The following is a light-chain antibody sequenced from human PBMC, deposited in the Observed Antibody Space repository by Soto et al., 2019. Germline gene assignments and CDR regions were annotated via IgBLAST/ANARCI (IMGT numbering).Light chain of an antibody. CDR3: QQYNSFSLIT. V-gene: IGKV1-5*01. CDR1: QSINNW. J-gene: IGKJ5*01. CDR2: DAS. Sequence: DIQMTQSPSTLSASIGDRVTITCRASQSINNWLAWYQQKPGKAPKLLIYDASSLGGGVSSRFSGTGSGTEFTLTISNLQPDDFATYFCQQYNSFSLITFGQGTRLEI.